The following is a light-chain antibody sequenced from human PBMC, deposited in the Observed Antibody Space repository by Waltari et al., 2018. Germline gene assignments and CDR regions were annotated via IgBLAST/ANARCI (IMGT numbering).Light chain of an antibody. CDR1: QGISNW. Sequence: DIQMTQSPSSLSASGGDRVTITCRASQGISNWLAWYQQKPGKAPKSLIYDASSLQSGVPSRFSGSRSGTRFTLTISSLQPEDSATYYCQQYNTYPLTFGGGTKVEIK. V-gene: IGKV1D-16*01. J-gene: IGKJ4*01. CDR2: DAS. CDR3: QQYNTYPLT.